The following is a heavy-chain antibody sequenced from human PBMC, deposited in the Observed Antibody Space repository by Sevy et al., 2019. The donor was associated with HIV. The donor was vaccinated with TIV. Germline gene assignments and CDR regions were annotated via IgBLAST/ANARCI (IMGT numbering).Heavy chain of an antibody. CDR3: ASTRDYYESYGYYFDF. CDR2: FDPEDGKT. D-gene: IGHD3-22*01. J-gene: IGHJ4*02. Sequence: ASVKVSCKVSGSTLTQLSMHWVRQAPGIGLEWMVTFDPEDGKTLYAQKFQGRVTMTEDTSTHTAYMELSSLTSEDTAIYYCASTRDYYESYGYYFDFRGQGTLVTVSS. CDR1: GSTLTQLS. V-gene: IGHV1-24*01.